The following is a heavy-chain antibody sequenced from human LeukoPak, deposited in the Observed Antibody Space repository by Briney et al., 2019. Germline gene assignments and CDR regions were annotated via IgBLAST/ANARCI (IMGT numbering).Heavy chain of an antibody. CDR2: IIPIFGTA. CDR3: ARDRPYYDSSGPNWFDP. D-gene: IGHD3-22*01. CDR1: GGTFSSYA. J-gene: IGHJ5*02. Sequence: SVKVSCKVSGGTFSSYAISWVRQAPGQGLEWMGRIIPIFGTANYAQKFQGRVTITADKSTSTAYMELSSLRSEDTAVYYCARDRPYYDSSGPNWFDPWGQGTLVTVSS. V-gene: IGHV1-69*06.